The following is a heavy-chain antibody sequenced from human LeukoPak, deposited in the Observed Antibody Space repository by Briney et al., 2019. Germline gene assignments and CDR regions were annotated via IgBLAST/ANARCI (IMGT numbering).Heavy chain of an antibody. J-gene: IGHJ6*04. CDR2: ISGSGTVT. CDR1: GFTVRNNY. CDR3: ARDGTPSYSTGWVYMDV. Sequence: GGSLTLSCAASGFTVRNNYMSWVRQAPGKGLEWISYISGSGTVTHYADSVEGRFTISRDNTKNSLYLQMNSLRGEDTAVYYCARDGTPSYSTGWVYMDVWGKGTTVTISS. D-gene: IGHD6-25*01. V-gene: IGHV3-11*06.